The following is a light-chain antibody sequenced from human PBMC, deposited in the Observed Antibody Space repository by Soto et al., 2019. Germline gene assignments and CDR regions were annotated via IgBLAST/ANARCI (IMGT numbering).Light chain of an antibody. CDR3: HQYYSTPHT. CDR1: QSVLHSSSNRNY. CDR2: WAS. Sequence: DIVMTQSPDSLAVSQGERATINCKSSQSVLHSSSNRNYLAWYQQKSGQPPKLLIYWASTQGSGVPDRFSGSGSGGDFSRTMGTLQAEGVAVYYGHQYYSTPHTFGQGTNVEIK. V-gene: IGKV4-1*01. J-gene: IGKJ1*01.